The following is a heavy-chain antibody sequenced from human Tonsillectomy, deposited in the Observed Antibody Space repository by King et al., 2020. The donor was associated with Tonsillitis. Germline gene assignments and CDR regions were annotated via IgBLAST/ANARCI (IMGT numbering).Heavy chain of an antibody. Sequence: QLVQSGGGVVQPGRSLRLSCAASGCIFSTNGMHLVRQAPGKGLYGVAVLSYDGTKEHYADSVKGRFTISKDNSKNTLYLRMSSLRAEDTAMYFCATADPYGSGTSYQSLDYWGQGTQVTASS. D-gene: IGHD3-10*01. J-gene: IGHJ4*02. CDR2: LSYDGTKE. CDR3: ATADPYGSGTSYQSLDY. V-gene: IGHV3-30*03. CDR1: GCIFSTNG.